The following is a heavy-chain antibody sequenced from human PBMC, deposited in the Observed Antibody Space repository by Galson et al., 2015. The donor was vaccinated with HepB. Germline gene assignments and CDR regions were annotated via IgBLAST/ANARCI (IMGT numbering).Heavy chain of an antibody. J-gene: IGHJ5*02. Sequence: SVKVSCKASGYTFTSYGISWVRQAPGQGLEWTGGIIPIFGTANYAQKFQGRVTITADESTSTAYMELSSLRSEDTAVYYCAREAAVAGTGNWFDPWGQGTLVTVSS. CDR3: AREAAVAGTGNWFDP. CDR1: GYTFTSYG. V-gene: IGHV1-69*13. D-gene: IGHD6-19*01. CDR2: IIPIFGTA.